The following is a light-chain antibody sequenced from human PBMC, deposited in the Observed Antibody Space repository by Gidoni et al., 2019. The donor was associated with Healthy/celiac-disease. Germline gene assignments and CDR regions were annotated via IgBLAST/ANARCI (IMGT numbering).Light chain of an antibody. J-gene: IGLJ3*02. CDR3: CSYAGSSTWV. Sequence: QSALTQPASVSGSPGQSITISCTGTSSDVGSYNLVSWYQQHPGTAPKLMIYEGSKRPSGVSNRFSGSKSGNTASLTISGLQAEDEAGYYCCSYAGSSTWVFGGGTKLTVL. V-gene: IGLV2-23*01. CDR2: EGS. CDR1: SSDVGSYNL.